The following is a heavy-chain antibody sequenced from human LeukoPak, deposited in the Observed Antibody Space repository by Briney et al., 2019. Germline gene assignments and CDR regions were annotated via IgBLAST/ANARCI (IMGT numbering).Heavy chain of an antibody. CDR1: GFTFTRYW. D-gene: IGHD1-26*01. CDR3: VYGGSYYVA. J-gene: IGHJ5*02. V-gene: IGHV3-7*01. CDR2: IKEDGSEK. Sequence: GGSLRLSCAASGFTFTRYWMTWVRQAPGTGLELVANIKEDGSEKYYVDSVKGRFTISRDNAKNSLYLQMNSLRAEDTAVYYCVYGGSYYVAWGQGTLVTVSS.